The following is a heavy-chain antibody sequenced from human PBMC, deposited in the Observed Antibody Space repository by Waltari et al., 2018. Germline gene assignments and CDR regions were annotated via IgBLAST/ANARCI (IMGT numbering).Heavy chain of an antibody. CDR1: GGSFNVYY. Sequence: QVQLKQWGAGLLKPSESLSLTCAVYGGSFNVYYWSWIRQPPGKGLEWIGEINHSGNTNYKPSLRSRVAISVDTPKQQFSLILTAVAAADTAVYYCARLEDCTGGHCDSGSPYAVDVWGPGTTVTVSS. D-gene: IGHD2-8*02. J-gene: IGHJ6*02. CDR3: ARLEDCTGGHCDSGSPYAVDV. V-gene: IGHV4-34*01. CDR2: INHSGNT.